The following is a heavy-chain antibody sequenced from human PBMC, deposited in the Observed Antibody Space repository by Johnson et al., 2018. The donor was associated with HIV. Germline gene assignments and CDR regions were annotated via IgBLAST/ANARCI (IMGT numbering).Heavy chain of an antibody. CDR3: AKGGSGTTRIRAQKGAFDI. CDR2: IRYDGSNK. D-gene: IGHD6-19*01. V-gene: IGHV3-30*02. J-gene: IGHJ3*02. Sequence: QVQLVESGGGVVQPGGSLRLSCAASGFTFSSYDMHWVRQATGKGLEWVAFIRYDGSNKYFAASVKGRFTISRDNSKNTLYLQMNSLRAEDTAVYYCAKGGSGTTRIRAQKGAFDIWGQGTMVTVSS. CDR1: GFTFSSYD.